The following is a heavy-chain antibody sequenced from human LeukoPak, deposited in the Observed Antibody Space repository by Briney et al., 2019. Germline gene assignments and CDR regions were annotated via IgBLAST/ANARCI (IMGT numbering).Heavy chain of an antibody. CDR3: VRDGGVSGYDLLDY. CDR2: INQDGSKE. CDR1: GFTFSNYW. D-gene: IGHD5-12*01. Sequence: GGSLRLSCAASGFTFSNYWMTWVRQAPGKGLEWVAHINQDGSKEYYMDSVKARFTISRDNAKNSLSLQMNSLRAEDTAVYYCVRDGGVSGYDLLDYWGQGTLVTVSS. V-gene: IGHV3-7*01. J-gene: IGHJ4*02.